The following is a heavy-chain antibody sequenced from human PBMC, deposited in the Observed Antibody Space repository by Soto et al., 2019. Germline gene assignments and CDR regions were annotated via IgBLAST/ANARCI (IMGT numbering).Heavy chain of an antibody. V-gene: IGHV3-66*01. D-gene: IGHD2-2*01. Sequence: GGSLRLSCAASGFTVSSNYMSWVRQAPGKGLEWVSVIYSGGSTYYADSVKGRFTISRDNSKNTLYLQMNSLRAEDTAVYYCARDKKDSTSVPDYYYYYMDVWGKGTTVTVSS. CDR1: GFTVSSNY. CDR3: ARDKKDSTSVPDYYYYYMDV. CDR2: IYSGGST. J-gene: IGHJ6*03.